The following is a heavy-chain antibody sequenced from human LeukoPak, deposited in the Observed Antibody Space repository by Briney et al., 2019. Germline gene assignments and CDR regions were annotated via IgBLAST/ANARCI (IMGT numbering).Heavy chain of an antibody. V-gene: IGHV4-34*01. J-gene: IGHJ2*01. CDR3: ARLYYYGSGSYHGWYFDL. CDR2: INHSGST. Sequence: GSLRLSCAASGFTFSSYWMSWVRQPPGKGLEWIGEINHSGSTNYNPSLKSRVTISVDTSKNQFSLKLSSVTAADTAVYYCARLYYYGSGSYHGWYFDLWGRGTLVTVSS. D-gene: IGHD3-10*01. CDR1: GFTFSSYW.